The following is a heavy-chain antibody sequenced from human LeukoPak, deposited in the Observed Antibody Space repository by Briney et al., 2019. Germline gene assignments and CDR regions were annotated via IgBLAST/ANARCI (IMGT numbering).Heavy chain of an antibody. D-gene: IGHD2-15*01. Sequence: GGSLRLSCAASGFTFSSDWMSWVRQAPGKGLEWVANIKKDGSEKYYVDSVKGRFTISRDNAKNSLYLQMNSLRAEDTAVYYCARGHFVVVVAEYGMDVWGQGTTVTVSS. CDR1: GFTFSSDW. V-gene: IGHV3-7*01. CDR3: ARGHFVVVVAEYGMDV. CDR2: IKKDGSEK. J-gene: IGHJ6*02.